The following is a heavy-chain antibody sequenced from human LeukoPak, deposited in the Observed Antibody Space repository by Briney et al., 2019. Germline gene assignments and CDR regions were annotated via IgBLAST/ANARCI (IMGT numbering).Heavy chain of an antibody. CDR1: GFTFSNYW. CDR2: INPDGSTT. D-gene: IGHD3-10*01. V-gene: IGHV3-74*01. CDR3: AKDLHYGSADY. J-gene: IGHJ4*02. Sequence: GSLRLSCAASGFTFSNYWMHWVRQDPGKGLVWVSFINPDGSTTNYADSVKGRFTISRDNAKNALYLQMNSLRAEDTAVYYCAKDLHYGSADYWGQGTLVSVSS.